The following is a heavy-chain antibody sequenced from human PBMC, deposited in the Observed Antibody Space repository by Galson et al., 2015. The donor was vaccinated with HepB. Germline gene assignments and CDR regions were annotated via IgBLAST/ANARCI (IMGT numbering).Heavy chain of an antibody. J-gene: IGHJ4*02. CDR3: AKDSGFGGEDY. CDR1: GFTFYIYT. D-gene: IGHD3-16*01. V-gene: IGHV3-23*01. CDR2: VRGSGTGT. Sequence: SLRLSCAASGFTFYIYTMNWVRQAPGKGLEWVSAVRGSGTGTFYTDSVRGRFTISRDDSKNTVTLQLYNLRVEDTAIYYCAKDSGFGGEDYWGQGILVTVSS.